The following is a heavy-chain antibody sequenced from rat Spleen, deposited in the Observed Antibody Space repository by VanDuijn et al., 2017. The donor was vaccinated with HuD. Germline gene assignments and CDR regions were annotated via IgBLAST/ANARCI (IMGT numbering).Heavy chain of an antibody. CDR3: ATNYYSSFGFAY. V-gene: IGHV5-20*01. CDR1: GFTFSDYY. CDR2: ISYDGDRT. D-gene: IGHD1-2*01. Sequence: EVQLVESDGGLVQPGRSLKLSCAASGFTFSDYYMAWVRQAPTKGLEWVATISYDGDRTYYRDSVKGRFTMSRDNAKSSLYLQMDSLRSEDTATYYCATNYYSSFGFAYWGQGTLVTVSS. J-gene: IGHJ3*01.